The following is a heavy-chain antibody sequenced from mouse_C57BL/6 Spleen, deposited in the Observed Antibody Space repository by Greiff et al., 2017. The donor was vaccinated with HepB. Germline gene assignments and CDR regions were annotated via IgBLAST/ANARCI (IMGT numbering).Heavy chain of an antibody. V-gene: IGHV10-1*01. CDR3: VRRGSSLDWYFDV. CDR1: GFSFNTYA. J-gene: IGHJ1*03. Sequence: EVQGVESGGGLVQPKGSLKLSCAASGFSFNTYAMNWVRQAPGKGLEWVARIRSKSNNYATYYADSVKDRFTISRDDSESMLYLQMNNLKTEDTAMDYCVRRGSSLDWYFDVWGTGTTVTVSS. CDR2: IRSKSNNYAT. D-gene: IGHD1-1*01.